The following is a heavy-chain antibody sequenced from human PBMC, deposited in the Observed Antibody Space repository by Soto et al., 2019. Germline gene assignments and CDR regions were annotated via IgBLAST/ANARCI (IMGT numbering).Heavy chain of an antibody. J-gene: IGHJ5*02. CDR2: ISLYSDGT. CDR1: GYTFSNYG. CDR3: ARVVPGAEAWFGP. V-gene: IGHV1-18*01. D-gene: IGHD2-2*01. Sequence: QVQLVQSGGEVKRPGASVKVSCKTSGYTFSNYGITWVRQAPGQPLEWLGWISLYSDGTNYAQKFQGRVSMTTDTSTNTAYMELRSLRSDDTAVYACARVVPGAEAWFGPWGQGTLVTVSS.